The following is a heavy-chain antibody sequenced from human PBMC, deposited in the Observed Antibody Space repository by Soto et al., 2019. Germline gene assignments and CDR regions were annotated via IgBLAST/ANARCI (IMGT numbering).Heavy chain of an antibody. D-gene: IGHD3-10*01. CDR1: GGSISSGDYY. V-gene: IGHV4-30-4*01. J-gene: IGHJ5*02. CDR3: ARTSTMVRVYGMGAWFDP. CDR2: IYYSGST. Sequence: QVQLQESGPGLVKPSQTLSLTCTVSGGSISSGDYYWSWIRQPPGKGLEWIGYIYYSGSTYYNPSIKSQVTISVDTSKKQFPLKLSSVTAADTAVYYCARTSTMVRVYGMGAWFDPWGQGTLVTVSS.